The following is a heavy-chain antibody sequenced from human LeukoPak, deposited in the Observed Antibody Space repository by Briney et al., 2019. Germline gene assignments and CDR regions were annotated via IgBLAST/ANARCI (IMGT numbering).Heavy chain of an antibody. CDR1: GFTFSSYA. D-gene: IGHD4-17*01. Sequence: RRSLRLSCAASGFTFSSYAMHWVRQAPGKGLEWVAVISYDGSNKYYADSVKGRFTISRDNSKNTLYLQMNSLRAEDTAVYYCARDLGYGDFSLSRGLHYWGQGTLVTVSS. CDR3: ARDLGYGDFSLSRGLHY. J-gene: IGHJ4*02. CDR2: ISYDGSNK. V-gene: IGHV3-30*04.